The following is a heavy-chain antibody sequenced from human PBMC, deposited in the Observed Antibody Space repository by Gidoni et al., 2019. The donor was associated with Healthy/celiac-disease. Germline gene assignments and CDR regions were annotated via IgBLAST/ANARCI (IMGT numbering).Heavy chain of an antibody. Sequence: QVQLQESGPGLVKPSQTLSLTCTVSGGSISSGGYYWSWIRQHPGKGLEWIGYIYYSGSTYYNPSLKSRVTISVDTSKNQFSLKLSSVTAADTAVYYCARDALPATAELGDAFDIWGQGTMVTVSS. J-gene: IGHJ3*02. CDR1: GGSISSGGYY. CDR3: ARDALPATAELGDAFDI. D-gene: IGHD2-21*02. CDR2: IYYSGST. V-gene: IGHV4-31*03.